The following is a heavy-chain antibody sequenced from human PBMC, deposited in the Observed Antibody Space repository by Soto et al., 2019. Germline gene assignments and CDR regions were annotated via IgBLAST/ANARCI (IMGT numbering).Heavy chain of an antibody. CDR3: ARGSSGGLYYYYGMDV. D-gene: IGHD6-19*01. J-gene: IGHJ6*02. CDR1: GGSISSSSYY. V-gene: IGHV4-39*01. Sequence: PSETLSLTCTVSGGSISSSSYYWGWIRQPPGKGLEWIGSIYYSGSTYYNPSLKSRVTISVDTSKNQFPLKLSSVTAADTAVYYCARGSSGGLYYYYGMDVWGQGTTVTV. CDR2: IYYSGST.